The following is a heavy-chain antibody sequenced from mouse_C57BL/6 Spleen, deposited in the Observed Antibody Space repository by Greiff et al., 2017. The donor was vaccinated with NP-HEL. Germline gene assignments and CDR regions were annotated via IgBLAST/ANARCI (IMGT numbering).Heavy chain of an antibody. J-gene: IGHJ1*03. CDR1: GFTFSSYA. Sequence: EVQVVESGEGLVKPGGSLKLSCAASGFTFSSYAMSWVRQTPEKRLEWVAYISSGGDYIYYADTVKGRFTISRDNARNTLYLQMSSLKSEDTAMYYCTRDSGYDGGRYFDVWGTGTTVTVSS. CDR3: TRDSGYDGGRYFDV. V-gene: IGHV5-9-1*02. CDR2: ISSGGDYI. D-gene: IGHD2-3*01.